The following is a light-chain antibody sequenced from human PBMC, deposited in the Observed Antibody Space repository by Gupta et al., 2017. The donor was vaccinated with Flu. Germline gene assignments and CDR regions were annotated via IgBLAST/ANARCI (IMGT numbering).Light chain of an antibody. Sequence: QSALTQPASVSGSPGQSIAISCTGTSSDIGGYDYVSWYQQHPGKAPKLMLFEVSRRPAGSSDRFSGSRSGNTASLTISGLLAEDEAFYYCSSYTNANTVAVFGGGTKLTVL. CDR1: SSDIGGYDY. CDR3: SSYTNANTVAV. J-gene: IGLJ2*01. V-gene: IGLV2-14*01. CDR2: EVS.